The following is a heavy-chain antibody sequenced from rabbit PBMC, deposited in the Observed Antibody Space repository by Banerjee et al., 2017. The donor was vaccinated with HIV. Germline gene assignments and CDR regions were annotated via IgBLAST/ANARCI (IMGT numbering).Heavy chain of an antibody. CDR2: IYTGDGNT. V-gene: IGHV1S40*01. CDR1: GFTLSNYW. CDR3: ARDLAGVIGWNFNL. D-gene: IGHD4-1*01. Sequence: QSLEESGGDLVKPGASLTLTCKASGFTLSNYWICWVRQAPGKGLEWIACIYTGDGNTHYASWAKGRFTISKTSSTVDLKMTSLTVADTASYFCARDLAGVIGWNFNLGGQGTLVTVS. J-gene: IGHJ4*01.